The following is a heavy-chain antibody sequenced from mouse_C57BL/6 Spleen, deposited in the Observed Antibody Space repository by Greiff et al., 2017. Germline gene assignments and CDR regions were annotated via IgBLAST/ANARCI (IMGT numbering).Heavy chain of an antibody. CDR1: GYTFTSYW. CDR2: INPSSGYT. Sequence: VQLQQSGAELAKPGASVKLSCTASGYTFTSYWMHWVQQSPGQGLEWIGYINPSSGYTKYNQKFKDQATFTADNSSSTAYIQLSRQTYEDSAVYYCARLVYYDYDWPHFCYQGQSDTRADS. J-gene: IGHJ2*01. CDR3: ARLVYYDYDWPHFCY. D-gene: IGHD2-4*01. V-gene: IGHV1-7*01.